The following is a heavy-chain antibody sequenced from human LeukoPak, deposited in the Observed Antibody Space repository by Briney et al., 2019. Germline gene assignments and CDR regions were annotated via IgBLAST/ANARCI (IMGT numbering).Heavy chain of an antibody. D-gene: IGHD5-18*01. CDR2: IWYDGSNK. Sequence: GGSLRLSCAASGFTFSSYGTHWVRQAPGNGLEWVAVIWYDGSNKYYADSVKGRFTISRDNSKNTLYLQMNSLRAEDTAVYYCARGATWIQLWFSCMDVWGQGTTVTVSS. CDR1: GFTFSSYG. CDR3: ARGATWIQLWFSCMDV. V-gene: IGHV3-33*01. J-gene: IGHJ6*02.